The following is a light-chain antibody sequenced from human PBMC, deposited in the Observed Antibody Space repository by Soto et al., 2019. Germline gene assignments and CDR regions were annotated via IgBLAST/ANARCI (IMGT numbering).Light chain of an antibody. Sequence: EIVMTQSPATLSVSPGERATLSCRASQSVSSNLAWYQQKPGQAPRLLIYDASTRATGFPARFSGSGSGTEVTLTINSLQSEDFAVYYCQQYNNWPPITLGQGTRLEIK. CDR3: QQYNNWPPIT. V-gene: IGKV3-15*01. CDR2: DAS. J-gene: IGKJ5*01. CDR1: QSVSSN.